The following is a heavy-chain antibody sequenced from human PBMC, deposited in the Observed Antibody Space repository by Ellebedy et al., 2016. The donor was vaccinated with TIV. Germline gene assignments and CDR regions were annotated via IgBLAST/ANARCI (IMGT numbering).Heavy chain of an antibody. CDR1: GFTFSNYA. D-gene: IGHD3-3*01. J-gene: IGHJ4*02. Sequence: PGGSLRLSCAASGFTFSNYAMAWVRQPPGRGLEWVSSLSANADKTVYADSVQGRFTTSRDNSKSSLYLEMNSLRSEDTAVYYCARAGGIGVVDYWGQGTLVTVSS. V-gene: IGHV3-23*01. CDR2: LSANADKT. CDR3: ARAGGIGVVDY.